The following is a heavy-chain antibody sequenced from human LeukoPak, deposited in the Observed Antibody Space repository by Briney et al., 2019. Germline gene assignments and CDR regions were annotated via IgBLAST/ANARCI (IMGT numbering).Heavy chain of an antibody. CDR3: ARDNFDWLLFDY. J-gene: IGHJ4*02. D-gene: IGHD3-9*01. CDR2: IYYSGST. V-gene: IGHV4-59*12. CDR1: GGSISSYY. Sequence: SETLSLTCTVSGGSISSYYWSWIRQPPGKGLEWIGYIYYSGSTNYNPSLKSRVTISVDTSKNQFSLKLSSVTAADTAVYYCARDNFDWLLFDYWGQGTLVTVSS.